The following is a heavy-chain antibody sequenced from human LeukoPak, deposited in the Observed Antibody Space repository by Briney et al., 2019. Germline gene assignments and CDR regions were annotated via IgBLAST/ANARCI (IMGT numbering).Heavy chain of an antibody. CDR1: GFTFRGYA. J-gene: IGHJ4*02. D-gene: IGHD3-10*01. Sequence: GGSLRLSCAASGFTFRGYAVHWVRQAPGRGLEWVAVTSYDGTNKYYTDSVKGRFTISRDNSNNTVFLQMNSLRDDDTALYYCARDRSLRSFGEIFIWGQGTQVTVSS. V-gene: IGHV3-30*10. CDR3: ARDRSLRSFGEIFI. CDR2: TSYDGTNK.